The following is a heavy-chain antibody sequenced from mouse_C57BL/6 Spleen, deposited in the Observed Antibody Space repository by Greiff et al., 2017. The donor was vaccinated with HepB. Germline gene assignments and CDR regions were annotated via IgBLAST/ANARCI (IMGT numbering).Heavy chain of an antibody. J-gene: IGHJ4*01. V-gene: IGHV1-82*01. CDR3: ARYYDYAMDY. CDR2: IYPGDGDT. D-gene: IGHD2-4*01. Sequence: QVQLQQSGPELVEPGASVKISCKASGYAFSSSWMNWVKQRPGKGLEWIGRIYPGDGDTNYNGKFKGKATLTADKSSSTAYMQLSSLTSEDSAVYFCARYYDYAMDYWGQGTSVTVSS. CDR1: GYAFSSSW.